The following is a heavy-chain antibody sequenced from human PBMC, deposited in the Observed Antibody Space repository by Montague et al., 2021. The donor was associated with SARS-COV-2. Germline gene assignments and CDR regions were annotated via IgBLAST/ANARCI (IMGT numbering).Heavy chain of an antibody. Sequence: SETLSLTCTVSGGSISSYYWSWIRQPPGKGLEWIAYIYYSGSTNYNPSLKSRVTISVDTSKNQFSLKLTSVTAADTAVYYCARGFDDWGQGTLVTVSS. V-gene: IGHV4-59*01. CDR1: GGSISSYY. CDR2: IYYSGST. CDR3: ARGFDD. J-gene: IGHJ4*02.